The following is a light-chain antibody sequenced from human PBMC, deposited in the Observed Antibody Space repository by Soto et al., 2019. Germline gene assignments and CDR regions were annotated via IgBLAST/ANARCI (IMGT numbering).Light chain of an antibody. CDR2: AAS. CDR3: QQCYMGWT. J-gene: IGKJ1*01. Sequence: DIQMTQAPATLSASVSDTVTVTFLASQSVSGWLAWYQQQPGKAPTVLISAASTLESGVPSRFSGTGSGTEFTFSITSLQPEDFGTYYCQQCYMGWTFGQGTKVDIK. V-gene: IGKV1-5*01. CDR1: QSVSGW.